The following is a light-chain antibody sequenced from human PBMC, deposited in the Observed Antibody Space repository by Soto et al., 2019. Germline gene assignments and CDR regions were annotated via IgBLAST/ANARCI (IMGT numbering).Light chain of an antibody. CDR2: DAS. Sequence: ENVLTQSPANLSLSPGERATLSCRASQSVRSYLAWYQQKPGQAPRLLIYDASNRATGIPARFSGSGSGTDFTLTISSLEPEDFAVYYCQQRRNWPYTFGQGTKLEIK. V-gene: IGKV3-11*01. CDR1: QSVRSY. CDR3: QQRRNWPYT. J-gene: IGKJ2*01.